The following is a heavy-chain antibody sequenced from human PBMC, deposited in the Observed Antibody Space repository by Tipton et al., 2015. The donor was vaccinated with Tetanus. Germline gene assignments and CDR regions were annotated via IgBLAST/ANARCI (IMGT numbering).Heavy chain of an antibody. V-gene: IGHV4-4*02. J-gene: IGHJ6*02. CDR3: ARVKGTYNHYGLDV. CDR2: IYYSGTT. Sequence: TLSLTCDVSGGPVSSSNWWSWVRQAPGKGLEWIGEIYYSGTTNYNPSLKSRVTISTDKSKNQVSLRLNSVTAADTAVYYCARVKGTYNHYGLDVWGQGTTVTVAS. D-gene: IGHD3-10*01. CDR1: GGPVSSSNW.